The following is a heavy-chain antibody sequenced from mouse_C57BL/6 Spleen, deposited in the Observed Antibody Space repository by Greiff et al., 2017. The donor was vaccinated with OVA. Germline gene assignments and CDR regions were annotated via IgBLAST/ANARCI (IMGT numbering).Heavy chain of an antibody. V-gene: IGHV10-1*01. CDR3: VSLEEDDGYTGYFDV. D-gene: IGHD2-3*01. Sequence: EAGGGLVQPKGSLKLSCAASGFSFNTYAMNWVRQAPGKGLEWVARIRSKSNNYATYYADSVKDRFTISRDDSESMLYLQMNNLKTEDTAMYYCVSLEEDDGYTGYFDVWGTGTTVTVSS. J-gene: IGHJ1*03. CDR2: IRSKSNNYAT. CDR1: GFSFNTYA.